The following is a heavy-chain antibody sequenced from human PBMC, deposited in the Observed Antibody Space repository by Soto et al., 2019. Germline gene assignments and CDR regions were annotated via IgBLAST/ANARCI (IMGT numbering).Heavy chain of an antibody. CDR2: ISYDGSNK. V-gene: IGHV3-30*03. Sequence: PGGYLRLSCAASGFTFRSYGMHWVRQAPGKGLEWVAVISYDGSNKYYADSVKGRFTISRDNSKNTLYLQMNSLRAEDTAIYYCARGSAFIVLDYWGQGTPVTGSS. CDR3: ARGSAFIVLDY. CDR1: GFTFRSYG. J-gene: IGHJ4*02. D-gene: IGHD2-15*01.